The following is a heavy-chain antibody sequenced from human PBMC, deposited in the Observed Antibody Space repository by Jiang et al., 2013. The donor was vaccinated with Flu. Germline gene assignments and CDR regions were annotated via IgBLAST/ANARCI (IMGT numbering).Heavy chain of an antibody. CDR1: GYTFTSYG. J-gene: IGHJ6*02. D-gene: IGHD5-24*01. Sequence: SGYTFTSYGISWVRQAPGQGLEWMGWISAYNGNTNYAQKLQGRLTMTRDTSTSTVTMELSSLRSEDTAVYYCAGTREDYFYYAMDVWGQGTTVTVSS. CDR3: AGTREDYFYYAMDV. V-gene: IGHV1-18*01. CDR2: ISAYNGNT.